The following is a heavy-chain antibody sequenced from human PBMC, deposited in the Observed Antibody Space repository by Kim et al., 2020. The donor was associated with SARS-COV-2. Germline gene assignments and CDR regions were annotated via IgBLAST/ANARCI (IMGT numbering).Heavy chain of an antibody. CDR2: ISAYNGNT. V-gene: IGHV1-18*01. Sequence: ASVKVSCKASGYTFTSYGISWVRQAPGQGLEWMGWISAYNGNTNYAQKLQGRVTMTTDTSTSTAYMELRSLRSDDTAVYYCARSCSSTSCYSRFPGMDVWGQGTTVTVSS. J-gene: IGHJ6*02. CDR1: GYTFTSYG. CDR3: ARSCSSTSCYSRFPGMDV. D-gene: IGHD2-2*01.